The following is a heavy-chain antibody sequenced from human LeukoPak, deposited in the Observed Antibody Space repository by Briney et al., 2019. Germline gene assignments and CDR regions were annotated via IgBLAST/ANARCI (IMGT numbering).Heavy chain of an antibody. CDR3: AGGGEAARSLAY. J-gene: IGHJ4*02. CDR2: IYNGGTT. CDR1: GVTSNY. V-gene: IGHV3-66*02. D-gene: IGHD6-6*01. Sequence: PGGSLRLSCTASGVTSNYMTWVRQAPGKGLEWGSVIYNGGTTYYAESVKGRFSISRDNSKSTLFVYLQMNTLGPDDTALYYCAGGGEAARSLAYWGQGALVTVSS.